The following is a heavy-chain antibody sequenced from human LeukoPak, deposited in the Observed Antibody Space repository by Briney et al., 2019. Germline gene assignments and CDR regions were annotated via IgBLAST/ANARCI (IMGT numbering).Heavy chain of an antibody. D-gene: IGHD3-10*01. J-gene: IGHJ4*02. Sequence: PGGSLRLSCAASGFIFNSYWMTWVRQAPGKGLEWVSAISGSGGSTYYADSVKGRFTISRDNSKNTLYLQMNSLRAEDTAVYYCAKGAESLYFDYWGQGTLVTVSS. V-gene: IGHV3-23*01. CDR1: GFIFNSYW. CDR3: AKGAESLYFDY. CDR2: ISGSGGST.